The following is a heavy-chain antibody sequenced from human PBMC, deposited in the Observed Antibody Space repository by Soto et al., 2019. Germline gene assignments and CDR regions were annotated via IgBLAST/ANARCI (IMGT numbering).Heavy chain of an antibody. CDR2: IFQSGTT. CDR1: GYSISRGYY. V-gene: IGHV4-38-2*02. D-gene: IGHD2-21*02. Sequence: SETLSLTCAVSGYSISRGYYWGWIRQSPGKGLEWIVSIFQSGTTYYNPSLKSRFTISIDTSKNQCSLQLSSVTAADRAVDYCARDLAYCGGDCHIYSDYWGEGTLVTVSS. CDR3: ARDLAYCGGDCHIYSDY. J-gene: IGHJ4*02.